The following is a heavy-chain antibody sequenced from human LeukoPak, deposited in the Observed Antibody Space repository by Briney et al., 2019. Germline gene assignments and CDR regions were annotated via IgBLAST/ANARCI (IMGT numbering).Heavy chain of an antibody. V-gene: IGHV1-18*01. CDR2: ISAYNGNT. J-gene: IGHJ4*02. CDR3: ARVGAYCTSTSCLDY. CDR1: GYTFTNYG. Sequence: ASVKVSCKASGYTFTNYGISWVRQAPGQGLEWMGWISAYNGNTNYAQKLQGRVTMTTDTSTSTAYMELRSLTSDDTAVYYCARVGAYCTSTSCLDYWGQGTLGTVSS. D-gene: IGHD2-2*01.